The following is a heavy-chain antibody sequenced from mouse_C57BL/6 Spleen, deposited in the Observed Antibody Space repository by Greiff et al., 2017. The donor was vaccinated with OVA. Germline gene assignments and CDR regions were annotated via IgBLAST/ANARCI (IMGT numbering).Heavy chain of an antibody. CDR2: IDPSDSET. V-gene: IGHV1-52*01. CDR3: ARSTVVAYYFDY. J-gene: IGHJ2*01. D-gene: IGHD1-1*01. Sequence: QVQLQQPGAELVRPGSSVKLSCKASGYTFTSYWMHWVKQRPIQGLEWIGNIDPSDSETHYNQKFKDKATLTVDKSSSTAYMQLSSLTSEDSAVYYCARSTVVAYYFDYWGQGTTLTGSS. CDR1: GYTFTSYW.